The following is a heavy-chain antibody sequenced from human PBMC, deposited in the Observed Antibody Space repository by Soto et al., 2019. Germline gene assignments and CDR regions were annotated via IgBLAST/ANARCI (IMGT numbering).Heavy chain of an antibody. CDR2: IYHGGST. J-gene: IGHJ4*02. D-gene: IGHD6-19*01. CDR1: GYSISSGSY. V-gene: IGHV4-38-2*02. CDR3: ARGAMTGFSSGWYLDH. Sequence: SETLSLTCTVSGYSISSGSYWAWIRQPPGKGPEWIASIYHGGSTFYNPSLKSRITISVDTSNNQFSLKLRSVTAADAAVYYCARGAMTGFSSGWYLDHWGRGSLVTVSS.